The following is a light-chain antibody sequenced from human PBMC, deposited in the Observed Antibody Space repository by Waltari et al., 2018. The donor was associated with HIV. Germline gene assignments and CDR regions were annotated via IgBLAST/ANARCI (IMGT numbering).Light chain of an antibody. CDR3: QSVDSSRIWV. V-gene: IGLV3-25*03. J-gene: IGLJ3*02. CDR1: ALANQY. Sequence: SYELTQPTSVSVSPGQTARITCSGDALANQYAYWFQQKPGQAPVLFIFKANERPSGIPARFSGSRSGTTVMLTISGVQAEDEADYYCQSVDSSRIWVFGGGTKLTVL. CDR2: KAN.